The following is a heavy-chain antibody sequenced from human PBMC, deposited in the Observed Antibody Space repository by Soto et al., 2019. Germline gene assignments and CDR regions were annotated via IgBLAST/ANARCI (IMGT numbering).Heavy chain of an antibody. D-gene: IGHD1-26*01. CDR2: ISAYNGNT. CDR3: AKVVGALGHWFDP. CDR1: GYNFNSYT. V-gene: IGHV1-18*01. Sequence: QVQLVQSGAEVKKPGASVKVSCKASGYNFNSYTISWVRQAPGQGLEWMGRISAYNGNTNYAQKLQGRVTMTTDTPTSTAYMELRSLRSDDTAVYNWAKVVGALGHWFDPWGQGTLVTVSS. J-gene: IGHJ5*02.